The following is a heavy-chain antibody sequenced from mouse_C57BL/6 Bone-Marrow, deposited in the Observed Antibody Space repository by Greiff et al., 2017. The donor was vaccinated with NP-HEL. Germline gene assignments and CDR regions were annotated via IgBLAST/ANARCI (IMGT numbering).Heavy chain of an antibody. J-gene: IGHJ3*01. CDR1: GFTFSDYG. D-gene: IGHD1-1*01. Sequence: DVMLVESGGGLVKPGGSLKLSCAASGFTFSDYGMHWVRQAPEKGLEWVAYISSGSSTIYYADTVKGRFTISRDNAKNTLFLQMTSLRSEDTAMYYCARGDYYGSSFAYWGQGTLVTVSA. CDR2: ISSGSSTI. V-gene: IGHV5-17*01. CDR3: ARGDYYGSSFAY.